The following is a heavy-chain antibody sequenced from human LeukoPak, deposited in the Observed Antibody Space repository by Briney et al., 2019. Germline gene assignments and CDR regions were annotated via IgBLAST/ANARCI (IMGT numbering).Heavy chain of an antibody. CDR3: ARRTTYLMILL. D-gene: IGHD3-16*01. Sequence: SETLSLTCTVSGGSISSSSYYWGWIRQPPGKGLEWIGSIYYSGSTYYNPSLKSRVTISVDTSKNQFSLKLSSVTAADTAVYYCARRTTYLMILLWGQGTLVTVSS. J-gene: IGHJ4*02. V-gene: IGHV4-39*01. CDR1: GGSISSSSYY. CDR2: IYYSGST.